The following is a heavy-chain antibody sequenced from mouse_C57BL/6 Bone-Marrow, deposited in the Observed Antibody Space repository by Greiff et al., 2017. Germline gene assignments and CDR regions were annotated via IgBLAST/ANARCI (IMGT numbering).Heavy chain of an antibody. CDR2: IWTGGGT. V-gene: IGHV2-9-1*01. D-gene: IGHD2-1*01. J-gene: IGHJ1*03. Sequence: VKLEESGPGLVAPSQSLSITCTVSGFSLTSYAISWVRQPPGKGLEWLGVIWTGGGTNYNSALKSRLSISKDNSKSQVFLKMNSLQTDDTARYXCARSLYGNLRDWYFDVWGTGTTVTVSS. CDR1: GFSLTSYA. CDR3: ARSLYGNLRDWYFDV.